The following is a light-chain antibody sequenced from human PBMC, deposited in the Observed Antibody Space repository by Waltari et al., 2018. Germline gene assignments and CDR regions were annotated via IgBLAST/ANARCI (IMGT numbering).Light chain of an antibody. CDR2: DKN. Sequence: TQDPAVSVAMGQTVRITCQGDSLRSYYASWYQQRPGQAPILVMYDKNSRPSGVPERCSGSSSDNTAYLTITGAQAEDEAYYYCHSRDASGVGGAFGGGTKVTVL. CDR1: SLRSYY. V-gene: IGLV3-19*01. J-gene: IGLJ2*01. CDR3: HSRDASGVGGA.